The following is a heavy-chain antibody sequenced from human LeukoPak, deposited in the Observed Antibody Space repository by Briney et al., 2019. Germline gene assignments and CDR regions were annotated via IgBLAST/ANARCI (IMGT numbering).Heavy chain of an antibody. D-gene: IGHD3-3*01. CDR1: GFTFSNSA. CDR2: IDSGGET. J-gene: IGHJ5*02. V-gene: IGHV3-53*01. CDR3: ARDPGYQYESGYSGWFDP. Sequence: GGSLRLSCAASGFTFSNSAMSWVRQAPGKGLEWISVIDSGGETSYAAPVRGRFTISRDNAMNTVYLQMNNVRADDTAVYYCARDPGYQYESGYSGWFDPWGQGTLVTVSS.